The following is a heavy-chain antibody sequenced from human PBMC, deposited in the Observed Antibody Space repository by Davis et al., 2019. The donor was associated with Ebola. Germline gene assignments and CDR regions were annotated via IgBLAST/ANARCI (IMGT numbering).Heavy chain of an antibody. J-gene: IGHJ4*02. CDR2: INHSGST. V-gene: IGHV4-34*01. CDR3: ARASYGSGSYYLS. CDR1: GGSISGYY. Sequence: PSETLSLTCTVSGGSISGYYWSWIRQPPGKGLEWIGEINHSGSTKYNPSLKSRVTISVDTSKNQFSLKLSSVTAADTAVYYCARASYGSGSYYLSWGQGTLVTVSS. D-gene: IGHD3-10*01.